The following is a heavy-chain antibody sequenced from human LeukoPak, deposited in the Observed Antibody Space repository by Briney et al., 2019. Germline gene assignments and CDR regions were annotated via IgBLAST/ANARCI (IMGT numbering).Heavy chain of an antibody. V-gene: IGHV3-23*01. CDR3: AKDRYFDNSGDHYESEY. J-gene: IGHJ4*02. Sequence: GGSLRLSCAASGFTFSSYGMSWVRQAPGKGLDWVSAISGSGGSANYADSVTGRFTISRDNSKDTLYLQMNSLRVEDTAVYYCAKDRYFDNSGDHYESEYWGQGTLVTVSS. CDR1: GFTFSSYG. CDR2: ISGSGGSA. D-gene: IGHD3-22*01.